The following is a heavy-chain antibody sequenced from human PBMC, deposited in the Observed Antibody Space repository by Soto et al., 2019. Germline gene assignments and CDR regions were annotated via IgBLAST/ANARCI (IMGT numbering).Heavy chain of an antibody. Sequence: SETLSLTCTVSGGSISSSSYYWGWIRQPPGKGLEWIGSIYYSGSTYYNPSLKSRVTISVDTSKNHVSLKLSSVTAADTAVYYWARGSVGWLLPDPYNWFDHWGQGTLVTVSS. D-gene: IGHD3-22*01. V-gene: IGHV4-39*07. CDR2: IYYSGST. J-gene: IGHJ5*02. CDR3: ARGSVGWLLPDPYNWFDH. CDR1: GGSISSSSYY.